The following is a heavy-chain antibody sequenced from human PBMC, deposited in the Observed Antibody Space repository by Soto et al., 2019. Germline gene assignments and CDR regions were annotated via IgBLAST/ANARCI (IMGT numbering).Heavy chain of an antibody. J-gene: IGHJ5*02. D-gene: IGHD1-26*01. Sequence: PSETLSLTCTVSGGSISSYYWSWIRQPPGKGLEWIGYIYYNGNTNYNPSLKSRVTISVDTSKNQFSLKLSSVTAADTAVYYCTKRVRPDRFSDFDPWGQGTLVTVSS. V-gene: IGHV4-59*08. CDR1: GGSISSYY. CDR3: TKRVRPDRFSDFDP. CDR2: IYYNGNT.